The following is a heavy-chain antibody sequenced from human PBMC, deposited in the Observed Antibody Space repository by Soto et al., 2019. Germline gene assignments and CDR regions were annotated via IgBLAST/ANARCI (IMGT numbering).Heavy chain of an antibody. CDR1: GFSLSTSGVG. CDR3: AHTGYRSGGSCYRPFGY. D-gene: IGHD2-15*01. CDR2: IYWDDDK. Sequence: QITLKESGPTLVKPTQTLTLTCTFSGFSLSTSGVGVGWIRQPPGKALEWLALIYWDDDKRYSPSLKSRLTTPKDTSKTQAVLTITNMDPVDTATYYCAHTGYRSGGSCYRPFGYWGQGTLVTVSS. V-gene: IGHV2-5*02. J-gene: IGHJ4*02.